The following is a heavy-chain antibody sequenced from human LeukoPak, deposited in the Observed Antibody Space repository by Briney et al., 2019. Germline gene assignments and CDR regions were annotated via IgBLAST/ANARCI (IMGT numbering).Heavy chain of an antibody. CDR1: GYTFTSYG. CDR2: ISAYNGNT. CDR3: ARVGGWYDFLGGRNAFDI. J-gene: IGHJ3*02. Sequence: ASVKVSCKASGYTFTSYGISWVRQAPGQGLEWMGWISAYNGNTNYAQKLQGRVTMTTDTSTSTAYMELRSLRSDDTAVYYCARVGGWYDFLGGRNAFDIWGQGTMVTVSS. V-gene: IGHV1-18*01. D-gene: IGHD3-3*01.